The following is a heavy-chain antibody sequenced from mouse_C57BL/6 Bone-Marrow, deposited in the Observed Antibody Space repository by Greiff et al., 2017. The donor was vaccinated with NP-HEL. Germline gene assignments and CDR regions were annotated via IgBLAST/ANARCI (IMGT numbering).Heavy chain of an antibody. V-gene: IGHV1-66*01. D-gene: IGHD4-1*01. CDR2: IYPGSGNT. CDR3: ARAPLTLYAMDY. J-gene: IGHJ4*01. Sequence: RVEPGASVKISCKASGYSFTSYYIHWVKQRPGQGLEWIGWIYPGSGNTKYNEKFKGKATLTADTSSSTAYMQLSSLTSEDSAVYYCARAPLTLYAMDYWGQGTSVTVSS. CDR1: GYSFTSYY.